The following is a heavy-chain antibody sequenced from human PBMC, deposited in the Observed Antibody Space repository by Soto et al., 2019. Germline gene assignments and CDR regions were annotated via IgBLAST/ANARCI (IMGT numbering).Heavy chain of an antibody. Sequence: PGGSLRLSCAASGFTFSSYAMSWVRQAPGKGLEWVSAISGSGGSTYYADSVKGRFTISRDNSKNTLYLQMNSLRAEDTAVYYCAKEGRGYCSSTSCYHFDYWGQGTLVTVSS. CDR1: GFTFSSYA. V-gene: IGHV3-23*01. J-gene: IGHJ4*02. CDR2: ISGSGGST. CDR3: AKEGRGYCSSTSCYHFDY. D-gene: IGHD2-2*01.